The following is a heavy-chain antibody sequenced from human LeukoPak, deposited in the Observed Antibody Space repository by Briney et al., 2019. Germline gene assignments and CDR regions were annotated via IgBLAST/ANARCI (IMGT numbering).Heavy chain of an antibody. CDR1: GYTFTSYD. CDR3: ARGRPFLRRFDY. V-gene: IGHV1-8*03. CDR2: MNPNSGNT. D-gene: IGHD3-16*01. J-gene: IGHJ4*02. Sequence: ASVKVSCKASGYTFTSYDINWVRQATGQGLEWMGWMNPNSGNTGYAQKFQGRVTITRNTTISTAYMELSSLRSEGTAVYYCARGRPFLRRFDYWGQGTLVTVSS.